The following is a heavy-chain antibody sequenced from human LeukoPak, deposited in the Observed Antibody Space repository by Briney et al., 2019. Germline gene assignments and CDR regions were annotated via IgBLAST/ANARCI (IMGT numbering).Heavy chain of an antibody. J-gene: IGHJ4*02. V-gene: IGHV3-66*01. CDR1: GFTVSSNY. CDR3: ARGYDILTGYQDY. Sequence: GGSLRLSCAASGFTVSSNYMSWVRQAPGKGLEWVSVIYSGGSTYYADSVKGRFTTSRDNSKNTLYLQMNSLRAEDTAVYYCARGYDILTGYQDYWGQGTLVTVSS. CDR2: IYSGGST. D-gene: IGHD3-9*01.